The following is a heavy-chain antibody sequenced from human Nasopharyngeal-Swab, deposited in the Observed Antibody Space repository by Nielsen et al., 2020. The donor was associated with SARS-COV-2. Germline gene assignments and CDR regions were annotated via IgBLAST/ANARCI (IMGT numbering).Heavy chain of an antibody. D-gene: IGHD3-3*01. CDR2: IRSKAYGGST. CDR3: TRFDFWSGYYPDY. J-gene: IGHJ4*02. CDR1: GFTLGDYA. V-gene: IGHV3-49*03. Sequence: GGSLRLSCTASGFTLGDYAMSWFRQAPGKGLEWVGFIRSKAYGGSTEYAASVKGRFTISRDDSKSIAYLQMNSLKTEDTAVYYCTRFDFWSGYYPDYWGQGTLVTVSS.